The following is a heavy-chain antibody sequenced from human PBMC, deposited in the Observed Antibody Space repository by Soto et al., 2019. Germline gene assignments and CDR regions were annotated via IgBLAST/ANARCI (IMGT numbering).Heavy chain of an antibody. V-gene: IGHV4-59*02. Sequence: PSETLSPTCSFSGDSVTSHYLTWIRQSPEKGLEWIGYMHYTGFSHYNPSLKSRLTLSVDTSKNQFSLQLTSVTVADTAVYYCARDCLSDYYDSSALTRRAFDIWGQGTMVTVSS. J-gene: IGHJ3*02. CDR1: GDSVTSHY. CDR2: MHYTGFS. CDR3: ARDCLSDYYDSSALTRRAFDI. D-gene: IGHD3-22*01.